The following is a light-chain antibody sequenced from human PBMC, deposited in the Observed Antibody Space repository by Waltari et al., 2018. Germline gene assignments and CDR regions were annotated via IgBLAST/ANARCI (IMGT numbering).Light chain of an antibody. CDR1: SSNIGNHP. CDR2: YDD. CDR3: AAWDDGLNGVI. V-gene: IGLV1-36*01. Sequence: QSVLTQPPSVSAAPGQRATISCSGSSSNIGNHPVNWYQQLPGKAPKLLIYYDDLFPSGVSDRFSGSKSGTSASLAISGLQAEDEADYYCAAWDDGLNGVIFGGGTHLTVL. J-gene: IGLJ2*01.